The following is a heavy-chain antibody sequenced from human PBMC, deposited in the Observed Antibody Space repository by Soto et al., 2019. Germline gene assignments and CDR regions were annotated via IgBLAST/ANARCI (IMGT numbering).Heavy chain of an antibody. CDR2: ISSSGSAV. CDR1: GFTFSEYE. D-gene: IGHD6-13*01. CDR3: ARFKSYTSAWSY. J-gene: IGHJ4*02. V-gene: IGHV3-48*03. Sequence: EVQLVESRGGVVQPGGSLRLSCVASGFTFSEYEINWVRQAPGKGLEWISYISSSGSAVYYADSVKGRFTISRDNAKNSVFLHVNSLRAEDASVYYCARFKSYTSAWSYWGQGTLVTVSS.